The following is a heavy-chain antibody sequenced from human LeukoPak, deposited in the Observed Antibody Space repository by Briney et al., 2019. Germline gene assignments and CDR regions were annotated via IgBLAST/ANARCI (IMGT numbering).Heavy chain of an antibody. Sequence: SVKGRFTISRDNAKNSLYLQMNSLRAEDTAVYYCASLHVPHPCDDSYYFDSWGQGTLVTVSS. CDR3: ASLHVPHPCDDSYYFDS. J-gene: IGHJ4*02. D-gene: IGHD2-15*01. V-gene: IGHV3-21*06.